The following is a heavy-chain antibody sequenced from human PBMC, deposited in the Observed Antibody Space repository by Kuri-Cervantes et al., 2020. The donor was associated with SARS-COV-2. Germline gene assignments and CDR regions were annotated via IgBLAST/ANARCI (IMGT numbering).Heavy chain of an antibody. CDR3: ARGTNWPPDGWFDP. V-gene: IGHV6-1*01. Sequence: SETLSLTCAISGDSVSSKIAAWNWIRQSPSRGLESLERTYYRSRWYDDYAVSVKSRISINPDTSKNQFSLHLNSVTPEDTAVYYCARGTNWPPDGWFDPWGQGTLVTVSS. CDR2: TYYRSRWYD. CDR1: GDSVSSKIAA. J-gene: IGHJ5*02. D-gene: IGHD7-27*01.